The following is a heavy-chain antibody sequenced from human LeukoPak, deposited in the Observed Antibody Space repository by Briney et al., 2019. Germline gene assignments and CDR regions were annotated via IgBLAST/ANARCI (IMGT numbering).Heavy chain of an antibody. D-gene: IGHD3-22*01. CDR3: ARSYYYDGFDSSLRF. J-gene: IGHJ4*02. V-gene: IGHV4-34*01. CDR2: INHSGTK. CDR1: GGSFVDYY. Sequence: SETLSLTCALYGGSFVDYYWSWVRQSPGKGLEWIGEINHSGTKRYNLSLKSRLVMSIDTSKNQFSLRLSSVTAADTATYYCARSYYYDGFDSSLRFWGQGTLVTVSS.